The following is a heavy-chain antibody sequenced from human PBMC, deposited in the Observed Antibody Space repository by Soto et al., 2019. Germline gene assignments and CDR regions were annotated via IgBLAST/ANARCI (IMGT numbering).Heavy chain of an antibody. CDR1: GYTFTSYG. CDR3: ARELTNIWGSYPLGAFDI. J-gene: IGHJ3*02. D-gene: IGHD3-16*02. V-gene: IGHV1-18*01. CDR2: ISAYNGNT. Sequence: QVQLVQSGAEVKKPGASVKVSCKASGYTFTSYGISWVRQAPGQGREWMGWISAYNGNTNYAQKLQGRVTMTTDTTTSTAYMELRSLRSDDTAVYYCARELTNIWGSYPLGAFDIWGQGTIGTVSS.